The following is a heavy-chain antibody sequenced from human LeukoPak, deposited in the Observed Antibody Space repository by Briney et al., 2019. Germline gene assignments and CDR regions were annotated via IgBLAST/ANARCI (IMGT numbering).Heavy chain of an antibody. J-gene: IGHJ5*02. CDR2: IYHSGST. CDR3: ARVVEGFSWFDP. V-gene: IGHV4-38-2*02. Sequence: SETLSLTCTVSGYSISSGHYWGWIRQPPGKGLEWIGSIYHSGSTYYNPSLKSRVTISVDTSKNQFSLKLSSVTAADTAVYYCARVVEGFSWFDPWGQGTLVTVSS. CDR1: GYSISSGHY. D-gene: IGHD3-16*02.